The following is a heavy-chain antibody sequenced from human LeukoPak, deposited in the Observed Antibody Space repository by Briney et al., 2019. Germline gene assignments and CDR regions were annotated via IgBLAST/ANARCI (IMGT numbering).Heavy chain of an antibody. CDR1: GGSISSGSYY. CDR2: IYTSGST. Sequence: PSETLSLTCTVSGGSISSGSYYWSWIRQPAGKGLEWIGRIYTSGSTNYNPSLKSRVTISVDTSKNQFSLKLSSVTAADTAVYYCARVETRDGYNLFDYWGQGTLVTVSS. V-gene: IGHV4-61*02. CDR3: ARVETRDGYNLFDY. D-gene: IGHD5-24*01. J-gene: IGHJ4*02.